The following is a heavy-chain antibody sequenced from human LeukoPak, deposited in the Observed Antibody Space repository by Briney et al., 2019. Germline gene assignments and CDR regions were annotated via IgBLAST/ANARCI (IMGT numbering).Heavy chain of an antibody. Sequence: GGSLRLSCAASGFTFSTYGMHWVRQAPGKGLEWVAFVRYDGSKKYYTNSVKGRFTIPRDNSKNTLYLQMNSLRAEDTAVYYCAKDPGHYGSGSYYNVFPFDYWGQGTLVTVSS. D-gene: IGHD3-10*01. V-gene: IGHV3-30*02. CDR3: AKDPGHYGSGSYYNVFPFDY. CDR2: VRYDGSKK. J-gene: IGHJ4*02. CDR1: GFTFSTYG.